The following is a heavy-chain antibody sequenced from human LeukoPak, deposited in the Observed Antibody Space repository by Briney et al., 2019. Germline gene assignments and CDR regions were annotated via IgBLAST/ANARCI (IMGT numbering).Heavy chain of an antibody. D-gene: IGHD3-22*01. CDR1: GFTFSSYS. Sequence: PGGSLRLSCAASGFTFSSYSMNWVRQAPGKGLEWVGFIRSKAYGGTTEYAASVKGRFTISRDDSKSIAYLQMNSLKTEDTAVYYCTRASHDSSGYYFDYWGQGTLVTVSS. V-gene: IGHV3-49*04. CDR2: IRSKAYGGTT. J-gene: IGHJ4*02. CDR3: TRASHDSSGYYFDY.